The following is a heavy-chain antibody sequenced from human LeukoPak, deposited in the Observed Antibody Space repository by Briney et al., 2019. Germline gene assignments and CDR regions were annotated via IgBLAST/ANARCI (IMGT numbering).Heavy chain of an antibody. CDR1: GFNFRGYA. V-gene: IGHV3-23*01. D-gene: IGHD3-10*01. J-gene: IGHJ6*02. CDR2: ISGSGARA. CDR3: ARDHMVRGVIAYYYYYGMDV. Sequence: PGGSLRLSCAASGFNFRGYAMSWVRQAPGKGREWVSAISGSGARAHYAESVRGRFTISRDNAQNTLHLQMSSLRAEDTAVYYCARDHMVRGVIAYYYYYGMDVWGQGTTVTVSS.